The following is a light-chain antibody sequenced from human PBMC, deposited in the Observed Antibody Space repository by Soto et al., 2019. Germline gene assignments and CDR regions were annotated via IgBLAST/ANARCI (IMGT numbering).Light chain of an antibody. Sequence: QSALTQPASVSGSLGQSITISCTGTSDDIGRYNYVSWYQQYPGKAPKVVIFEVTNRPSGVSNRFSGSKSGMTASLTISGLQAEDEADYYCTSYTTSATWVFGGGTRSPS. CDR3: TSYTTSATWV. CDR1: SDDIGRYNY. V-gene: IGLV2-14*01. CDR2: EVT. J-gene: IGLJ3*02.